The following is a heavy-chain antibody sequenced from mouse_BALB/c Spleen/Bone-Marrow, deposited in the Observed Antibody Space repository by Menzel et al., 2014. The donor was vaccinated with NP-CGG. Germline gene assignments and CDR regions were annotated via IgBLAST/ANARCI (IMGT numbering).Heavy chain of an antibody. CDR1: GFSLTGYG. CDR2: IMGDGST. Sequence: VNVVESGPGLVSPSQTLSITCTVSGFSLTGYGVNWVRQPPGKGLEWLGMIMGDGSTDYNSALKSSLSISKDNSKSQDFLKMSSPQTDDTARYYRAREPHYYAMDYWGQGTSVTVSS. V-gene: IGHV2-6-7*01. CDR3: AREPHYYAMDY. J-gene: IGHJ4*01.